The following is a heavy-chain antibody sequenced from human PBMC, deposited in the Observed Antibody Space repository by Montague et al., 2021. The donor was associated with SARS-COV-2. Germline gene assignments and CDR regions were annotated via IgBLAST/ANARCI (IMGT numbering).Heavy chain of an antibody. CDR2: IYTTGST. CDR3: ARDDFRWDFDC. V-gene: IGHV4-61*02. Sequence: TLSLTCTVSSDSITSDVSYWSWIRQPAGKGLEWIGRIYTTGSTNYNPSFKSRLTISLDTSKNQFSLKLSSVTAADTAVYYCARDDFRWDFDCWGQGTLVTVSS. CDR1: SDSITSDVSY. J-gene: IGHJ4*02. D-gene: IGHD2/OR15-2a*01.